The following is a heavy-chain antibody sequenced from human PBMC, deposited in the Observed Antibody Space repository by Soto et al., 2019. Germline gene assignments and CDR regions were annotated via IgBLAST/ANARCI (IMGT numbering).Heavy chain of an antibody. V-gene: IGHV1-69*13. CDR1: GGTFSSYA. Sequence: SVKVSCKASGGTFSSYAISWVRQAPGQGLEWMGGIIPIFGTATYAQKFQGRVTITADESTSTAYMELSSLRFEDTAVYYCARCREYSSSWKPVHDAFDIWGQGTMVTVSS. CDR3: ARCREYSSSWKPVHDAFDI. D-gene: IGHD6-13*01. CDR2: IIPIFGTA. J-gene: IGHJ3*02.